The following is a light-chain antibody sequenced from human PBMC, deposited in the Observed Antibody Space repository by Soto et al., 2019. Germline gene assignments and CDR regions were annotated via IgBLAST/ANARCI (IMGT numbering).Light chain of an antibody. Sequence: EIVMTQSPATLSVSPGERATLSCRASQSVSSNLAWYQQKPGQAPRLLIYGASTGATGIPARFSGSESGTEFTLTISSLQSEDFAVYYCQQYNNWPPWTFGQGTKVEIK. J-gene: IGKJ1*01. V-gene: IGKV3-15*01. CDR3: QQYNNWPPWT. CDR2: GAS. CDR1: QSVSSN.